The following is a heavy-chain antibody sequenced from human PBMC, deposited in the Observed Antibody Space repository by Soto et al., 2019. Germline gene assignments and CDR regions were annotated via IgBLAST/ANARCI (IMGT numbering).Heavy chain of an antibody. V-gene: IGHV3-7*01. CDR3: ARAAAGTSRDC. CDR2: IKEDGSEK. D-gene: IGHD1-7*01. J-gene: IGHJ4*02. CDR1: GFTFSTNW. Sequence: GGSLRLSCAASGFTFSTNWMSWVSQAPGKGLEWVANIKEDGSEKYYVDSVKGRFTISRDNAKNSLYLQMSSLRAEDTAVYYCARAAAGTSRDCWGQGT.